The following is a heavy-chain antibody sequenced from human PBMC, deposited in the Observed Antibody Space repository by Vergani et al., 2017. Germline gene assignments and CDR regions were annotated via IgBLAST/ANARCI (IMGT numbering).Heavy chain of an antibody. J-gene: IGHJ5*02. D-gene: IGHD3-10*01. Sequence: QVQLEQSGAEVKKPGSSVTVSCRASGGTFSSYAISWVRQAPGQGLEWMGGIIPIFGTANYAQKFQGRVTITADESTSTAYMELSSLRSEDTAVYYCARDRGYYYGSGSQKLNWFDPWGQGTLVTVSS. CDR2: IIPIFGTA. V-gene: IGHV1-69*12. CDR1: GGTFSSYA. CDR3: ARDRGYYYGSGSQKLNWFDP.